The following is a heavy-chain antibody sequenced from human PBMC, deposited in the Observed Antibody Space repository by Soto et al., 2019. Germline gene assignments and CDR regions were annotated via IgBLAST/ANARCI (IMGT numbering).Heavy chain of an antibody. CDR3: TIGGRGFGFYYYYGMDV. Sequence: QVQLVQSGAEVKKPGSSVKVSCKASGGTFSSQAISWVRQAPGHGLEWMGGFNPMFGTANYAQKFQGRVTLTADKATRTAYMELSSLISDATAVYYCTIGGRGFGFYYYYGMDVWGQGTTVTVSS. D-gene: IGHD1-26*01. CDR2: FNPMFGTA. CDR1: GGTFSSQA. J-gene: IGHJ6*02. V-gene: IGHV1-69*06.